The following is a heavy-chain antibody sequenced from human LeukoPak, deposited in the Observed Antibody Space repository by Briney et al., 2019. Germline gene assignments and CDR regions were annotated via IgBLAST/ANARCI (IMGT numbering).Heavy chain of an antibody. V-gene: IGHV3-23*01. CDR1: GFTFSSYA. D-gene: IGHD6-19*01. J-gene: IGHJ4*02. CDR3: AKGSGIAVAGNFDY. CDR2: ISGSGGST. Sequence: PGGCLRLSCAASGFTFSSYAMSWVRQAPGKGLGWVLAISGSGGSTYYADSVKGRFTISRDNSKNTLYLQMNSLRAEDTAVYYCAKGSGIAVAGNFDYWGQGTLVTVSS.